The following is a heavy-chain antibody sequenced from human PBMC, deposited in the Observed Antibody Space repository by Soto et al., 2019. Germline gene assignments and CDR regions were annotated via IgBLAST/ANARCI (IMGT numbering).Heavy chain of an antibody. CDR3: AKLGAAAGTKGI. D-gene: IGHD6-13*01. CDR1: GFTFSSYG. J-gene: IGHJ3*02. CDR2: ISGSGGST. V-gene: IGHV3-23*01. Sequence: PGGSLRVSCAASGFTFSSYGMHWVRQAPGKGLEWVSAISGSGGSTYYADSVKGRFTISRDNSKNTLYLQMNSLRAEDTAVYYCAKLGAAAGTKGIWGQGTMVTVSS.